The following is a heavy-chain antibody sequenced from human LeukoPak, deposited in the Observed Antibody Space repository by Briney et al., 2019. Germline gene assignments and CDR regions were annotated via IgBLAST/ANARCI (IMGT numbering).Heavy chain of an antibody. Sequence: SETLSLTCSVSGYSISSAYYWGWIRQPPGKGLEWIGTMYHSGSTNYNPSLKSRVTISVDTSKNQFSLKLSSVTAADTAVYYCARHASRDYDILTGYYTPSLFFDYWGQGTLVTVSS. CDR1: GYSISSAYY. CDR3: ARHASRDYDILTGYYTPSLFFDY. V-gene: IGHV4-38-2*02. CDR2: MYHSGST. J-gene: IGHJ4*02. D-gene: IGHD3-9*01.